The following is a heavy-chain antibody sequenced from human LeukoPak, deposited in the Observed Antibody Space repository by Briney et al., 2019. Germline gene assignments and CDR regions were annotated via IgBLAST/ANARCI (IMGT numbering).Heavy chain of an antibody. D-gene: IGHD3-22*01. CDR3: ARDDNYYDSSGYWNY. Sequence: ASVKVSCKAPGYTFTSYGISWVRQAPGQGLEWMGWISAYNGNTNYAQKLQGRVTMTTDTSTSTAYMELRSLRSDDTAVYYCARDDNYYDSSGYWNYWGQGTLVTVSS. J-gene: IGHJ4*02. CDR2: ISAYNGNT. V-gene: IGHV1-18*01. CDR1: GYTFTSYG.